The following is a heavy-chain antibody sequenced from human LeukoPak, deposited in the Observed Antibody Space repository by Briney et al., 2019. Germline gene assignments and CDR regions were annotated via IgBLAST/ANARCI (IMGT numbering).Heavy chain of an antibody. CDR1: GYTFTGYY. J-gene: IGHJ4*02. CDR2: INPNSGGT. Sequence: ASVKVSCKASGYTFTGYYMHWVRQAPGRGLEWMGRINPNSGGTNYAQKFQGRVTMTRDTSISTAYMELSRLRSDDTAVYYCACLRRHNAANDYWGQGTLVTVSS. CDR3: ACLRRHNAANDY. V-gene: IGHV1-2*06. D-gene: IGHD6-13*01.